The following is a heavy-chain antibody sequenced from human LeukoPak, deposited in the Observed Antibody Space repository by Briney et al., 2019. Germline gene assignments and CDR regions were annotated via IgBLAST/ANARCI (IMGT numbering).Heavy chain of an antibody. D-gene: IGHD6-6*01. CDR2: MNPNRGNT. CDR1: GYTFTSYD. J-gene: IGHJ6*02. Sequence: EASVKVSCKASGYTFTSYDINWVRQATGQGLEWMGWMNPNRGNTGYAQKFQGRVTMTRNTSISTAYMELSSLRSEDTAVYYCARGLRQLPTISRRRNYYYYGMDVWGQGTTVTVSS. CDR3: ARGLRQLPTISRRRNYYYYGMDV. V-gene: IGHV1-8*01.